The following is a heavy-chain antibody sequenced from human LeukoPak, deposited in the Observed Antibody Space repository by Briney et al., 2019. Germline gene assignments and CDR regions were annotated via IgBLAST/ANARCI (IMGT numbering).Heavy chain of an antibody. J-gene: IGHJ4*02. CDR2: LSGSGAST. D-gene: IGHD2-2*02. Sequence: GGSLRLSCTASGFTFSGYAMSWVRQAPGKGLDWVSGLSGSGASTYYPGSVKGRFTISRENAKNSLYLQMNSLRAGDTAVYYCAKDTGHCSTTNCFTRGNYFDFWGQGTLVTVSS. V-gene: IGHV3-23*01. CDR3: AKDTGHCSTTNCFTRGNYFDF. CDR1: GFTFSGYA.